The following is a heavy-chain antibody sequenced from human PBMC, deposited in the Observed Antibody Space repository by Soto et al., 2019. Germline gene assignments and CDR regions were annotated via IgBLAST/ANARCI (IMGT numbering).Heavy chain of an antibody. CDR3: ARTGILDAFDI. CDR1: GYSISSGYY. CDR2: IYHSGST. V-gene: IGHV4-38-2*01. J-gene: IGHJ3*02. Sequence: SETLSLTCAVSGYSISSGYYWGWIRQPPGKGLEWIGSIYHSGSTYYNPFLKSRVTISVDTSKNQFSLKLSSVTAADTAVYYCARTGILDAFDIWGQGTMVTVSS.